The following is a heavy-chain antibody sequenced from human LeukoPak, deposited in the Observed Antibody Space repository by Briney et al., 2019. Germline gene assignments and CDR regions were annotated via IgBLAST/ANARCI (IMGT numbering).Heavy chain of an antibody. CDR2: INHSGST. CDR3: ARGGRRLLRQGGYYFDY. V-gene: IGHV4-34*01. D-gene: IGHD3-22*01. CDR1: GGSFSGYY. Sequence: SETLSLTCAVYGGSFSGYYWSWIRQPPGKGLEWIGEINHSGSTNYNPSLKSRVTISVDTSKNQFSLKLSSVTAADTAVYYCARGGRRLLRQGGYYFDYWGQGTLVTVSS. J-gene: IGHJ4*02.